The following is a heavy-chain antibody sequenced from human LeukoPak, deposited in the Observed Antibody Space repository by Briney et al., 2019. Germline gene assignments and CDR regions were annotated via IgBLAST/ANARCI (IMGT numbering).Heavy chain of an antibody. V-gene: IGHV4-59*01. CDR3: AREMRWLQWDNAFDI. D-gene: IGHD5-24*01. Sequence: SETLSFTCTVSGGSISSYYWNWIRQPPGKGLEWIGYIYYSGSTNYNPSLKSRVTISVDTSKNQFSLKLSSVTAADTAVYYCAREMRWLQWDNAFDIWGQGTMVTVSS. J-gene: IGHJ3*02. CDR1: GGSISSYY. CDR2: IYYSGST.